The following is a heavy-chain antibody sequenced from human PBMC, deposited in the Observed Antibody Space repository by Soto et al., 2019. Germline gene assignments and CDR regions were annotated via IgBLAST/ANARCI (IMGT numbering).Heavy chain of an antibody. CDR2: IYHSGST. Sequence: SETLSLTCAVSGGSISSGGYSWSWIRQPPGKGLEWIGYIYHSGSTYYNPSLKSRVTISVDRSKNQFSLKLSSVTAADTAVYYCAREAYCGGDCSTYYFDYWGQGTLVTVSS. CDR3: AREAYCGGDCSTYYFDY. J-gene: IGHJ4*02. V-gene: IGHV4-30-2*01. D-gene: IGHD2-21*02. CDR1: GGSISSGGYS.